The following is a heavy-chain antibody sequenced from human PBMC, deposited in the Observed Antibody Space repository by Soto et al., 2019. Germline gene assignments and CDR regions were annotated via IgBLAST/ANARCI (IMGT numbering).Heavy chain of an antibody. V-gene: IGHV3-30*18. Sequence: PGVSLRLSWSASGFTFSSYGMHWVRQAPGKGLEWVAVISYDGSNKYYADSVKGRFTISRDNSKNTLYLQMNSLGAEDTAVYYCAKDQAYYDFWSGYYYYDDYGMDVWGQGTTVTDS. CDR3: AKDQAYYDFWSGYYYYDDYGMDV. J-gene: IGHJ6*02. D-gene: IGHD3-3*01. CDR1: GFTFSSYG. CDR2: ISYDGSNK.